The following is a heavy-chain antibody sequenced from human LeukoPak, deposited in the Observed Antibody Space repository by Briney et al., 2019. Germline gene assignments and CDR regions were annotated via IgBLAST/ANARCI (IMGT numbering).Heavy chain of an antibody. CDR1: GFTFSSYS. CDR3: ARDRYCSSTSCYEDY. D-gene: IGHD2-2*01. Sequence: GGSLRLSCAASGFTFSSYSMNWVRQAPGKGLEWVSSISSSSSYIYYADSVKARFTISRDNAKNSLYLQMNSLRAEDTAVYYCARDRYCSSTSCYEDYWGQGTLVTVSS. J-gene: IGHJ4*02. V-gene: IGHV3-21*01. CDR2: ISSSSSYI.